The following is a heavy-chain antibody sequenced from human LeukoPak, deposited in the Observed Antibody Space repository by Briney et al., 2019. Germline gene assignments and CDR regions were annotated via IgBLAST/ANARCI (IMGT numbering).Heavy chain of an antibody. Sequence: GRSLRLSCAASGFTFSSYVMSWVRQAPGQGLEWVSTITGSGGNTYYADSVKGRFTISRDNSKNTLYLQMNSLRAEDTAVYYCAKSRVGYDYWGQGTLVTVSS. CDR3: AKSRVGYDY. CDR2: ITGSGGNT. V-gene: IGHV3-23*01. CDR1: GFTFSSYV. D-gene: IGHD5-12*01. J-gene: IGHJ4*02.